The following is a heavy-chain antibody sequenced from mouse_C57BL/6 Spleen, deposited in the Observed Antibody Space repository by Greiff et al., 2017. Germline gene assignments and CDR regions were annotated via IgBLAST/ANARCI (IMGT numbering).Heavy chain of an antibody. CDR3: ARSAGYGSSWDY. Sequence: QVQLQQSGPELVKPGASVKISCKASGYAFSSSWMNWVKQRPGKGLEWIGRIYPGDGDTNYNGKFKGKATLTADKSSSTAYMQLSSLTSEDSAVYFCARSAGYGSSWDYWGQGTLVTVSA. CDR1: GYAFSSSW. V-gene: IGHV1-82*01. J-gene: IGHJ3*01. D-gene: IGHD1-1*01. CDR2: IYPGDGDT.